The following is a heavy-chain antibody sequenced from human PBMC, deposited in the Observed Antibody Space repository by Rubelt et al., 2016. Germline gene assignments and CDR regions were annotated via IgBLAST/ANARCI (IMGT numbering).Heavy chain of an antibody. V-gene: IGHV4-39*01. CDR3: ARRLMPSYDVAA. CDR2: IYYSGST. CDR1: AGSITSSTDY. Sequence: QLQESGPGLVKPSETLSLTCSVPAGSITSSTDYWGWIRQPPGKGLEWIGSIYYSGSTYYNPSLKSRVTISVDTSKNQSALKLSPGTAADTARDYCARRLMPSYDVAAWGQGMLVTVSS. J-gene: IGHJ5*02. D-gene: IGHD1-1*01.